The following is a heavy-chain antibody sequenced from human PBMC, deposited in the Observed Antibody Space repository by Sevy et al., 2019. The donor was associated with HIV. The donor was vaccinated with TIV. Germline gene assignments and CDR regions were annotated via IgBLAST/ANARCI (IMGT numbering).Heavy chain of an antibody. Sequence: GESLKISCAASGFTFSSYGMHWVRQAPGKGLEWVAVIWYDGSNKYYADSVKGRFTISRDNSKNTLYLQMNSLRAEDTAVYYCARRIAAAGTEPGPPDYWGQGTLVTVSS. V-gene: IGHV3-33*01. CDR1: GFTFSSYG. CDR3: ARRIAAAGTEPGPPDY. CDR2: IWYDGSNK. J-gene: IGHJ4*02. D-gene: IGHD6-13*01.